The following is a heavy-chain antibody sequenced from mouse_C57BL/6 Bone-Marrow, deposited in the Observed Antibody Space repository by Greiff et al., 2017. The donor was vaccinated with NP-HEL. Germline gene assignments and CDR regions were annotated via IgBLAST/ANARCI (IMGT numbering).Heavy chain of an antibody. CDR1: GFTFSDFY. J-gene: IGHJ2*01. CDR3: ARDARWGFFDY. D-gene: IGHD1-1*02. CDR2: SRNKANDYTT. Sequence: EVQGVESGGGLVQSGRSLRLSCATSGFTFSDFYMEWVRQAPGKGLEWIAASRNKANDYTTDYSASVKGRFIVSRDTSQSILYLQMNALRAEDTAIYYCARDARWGFFDYWGQGTTLTVSS. V-gene: IGHV7-1*01.